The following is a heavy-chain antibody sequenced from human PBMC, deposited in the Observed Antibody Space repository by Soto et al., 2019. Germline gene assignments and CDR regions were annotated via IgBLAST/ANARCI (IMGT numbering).Heavy chain of an antibody. CDR1: GGTFSSYA. J-gene: IGHJ4*02. Sequence: SVKVSCKASGGTFSSYAISWVRQAPGQGLEWMGGIIPIFGTANYAQKFQGRVTMTRNTSISTAYMELSSLRSEDTAVYYCARGRYDYVWGSYRCFDSWGQGTLVTVSS. CDR2: IIPIFGTA. V-gene: IGHV1-69*05. D-gene: IGHD3-16*02. CDR3: ARGRYDYVWGSYRCFDS.